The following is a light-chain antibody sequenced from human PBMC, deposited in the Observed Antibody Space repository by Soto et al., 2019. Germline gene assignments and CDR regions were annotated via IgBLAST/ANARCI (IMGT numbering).Light chain of an antibody. J-gene: IGLJ1*01. Sequence: QSRLTRPASASGAPIRFFTISCTGTTSDVGGYNYFSWYQQHPGKAPKLMIYEVSKRPSGVPDRFSGYKSGNTASPTVSGLLAENEDDYYWSTYGGRNILYVFGTGDKVTAL. CDR3: STYGGRNILYV. CDR1: TSDVGGYNY. V-gene: IGLV2-8*01. CDR2: EVS.